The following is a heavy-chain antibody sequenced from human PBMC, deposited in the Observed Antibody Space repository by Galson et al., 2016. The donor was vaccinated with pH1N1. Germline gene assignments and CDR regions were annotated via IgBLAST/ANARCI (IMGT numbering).Heavy chain of an antibody. CDR2: INTKTGNP. J-gene: IGHJ3*02. CDR3: ARETPSPSPTVLRYFDWSRGLSAFDM. D-gene: IGHD3-9*01. Sequence: SVKVSCKASGFIFSNHGINWVRQAPGQGLEWMGWINTKTGNPTYAQGFTGRFVFSLATSVNTAYLQINSLKADDTAVYYCARETPSPSPTVLRYFDWSRGLSAFDMWGRGTLVTVSS. V-gene: IGHV7-4-1*02. CDR1: GFIFSNHG.